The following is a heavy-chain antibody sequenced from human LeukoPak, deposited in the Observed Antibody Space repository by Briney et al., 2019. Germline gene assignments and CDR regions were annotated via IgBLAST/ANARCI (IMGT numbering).Heavy chain of an antibody. CDR1: GITFSNYA. Sequence: GGSLGLSCVASGITFSNYAVSWVRQAPEKGLDWVSVISGSAHKIRYADSVKGRFTISRDNSENIVYLQMNNLRVEDTAVYYCAGRPTGYSSGYIHWGQGTLVTVSS. D-gene: IGHD5-18*01. CDR2: ISGSAHKI. CDR3: AGRPTGYSSGYIH. V-gene: IGHV3-23*01. J-gene: IGHJ4*02.